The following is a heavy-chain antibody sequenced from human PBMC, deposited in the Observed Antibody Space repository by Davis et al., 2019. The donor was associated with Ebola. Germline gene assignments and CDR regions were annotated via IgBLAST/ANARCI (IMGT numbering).Heavy chain of an antibody. CDR3: ARDQGVRGVINY. Sequence: ASVKVSCKASGYTFTGYYMHWVRQAPGQGLEWMGWINPNSGGTNYAQKFQGRVTMTRDTSISTAYMELSRLRSDDTAVYYCARDQGVRGVINYWGQGTLVTVSS. V-gene: IGHV1-2*02. CDR1: GYTFTGYY. D-gene: IGHD3-10*01. J-gene: IGHJ4*02. CDR2: INPNSGGT.